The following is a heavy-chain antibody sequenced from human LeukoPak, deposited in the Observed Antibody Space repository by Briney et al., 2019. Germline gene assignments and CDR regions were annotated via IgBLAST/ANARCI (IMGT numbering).Heavy chain of an antibody. CDR2: MNPNSGNT. D-gene: IGHD6-13*01. J-gene: IGHJ6*03. Sequence: GASVKVSCKASGYTFTSYDINWVRQATGQGLEWMGWMNPNSGNTGYAQKFQGRVTMTRNTSISTAYMELSSLRSEDTAVYYCARGGRAAAGTFYYYYMDVWGKGTTVTVS. CDR1: GYTFTSYD. V-gene: IGHV1-8*01. CDR3: ARGGRAAAGTFYYYYMDV.